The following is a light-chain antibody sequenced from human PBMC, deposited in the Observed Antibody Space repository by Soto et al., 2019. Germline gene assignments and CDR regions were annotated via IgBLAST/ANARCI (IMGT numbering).Light chain of an antibody. J-gene: IGKJ5*01. V-gene: IGKV3-11*01. CDR1: QSVSSY. Sequence: VMTQSPSTLSLSPGERATLSCRASQSVSSYLAWYQQKPGQVPRLLIYDASNRATGIPSRFSGSGSGTDFTLTISSLEPEDFAVYYCQQRSNWPPITFGQGTRLEIK. CDR3: QQRSNWPPIT. CDR2: DAS.